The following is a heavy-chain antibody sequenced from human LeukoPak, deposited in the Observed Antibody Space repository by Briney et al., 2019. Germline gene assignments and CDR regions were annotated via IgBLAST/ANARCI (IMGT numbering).Heavy chain of an antibody. CDR2: IRYDGSNK. D-gene: IGHD3-10*01. V-gene: IGHV3-30*02. Sequence: GGSLRLSCAASGFTFSDYGVHWVRQAPGKGLEWVAFIRYDGSNKYYADSVKGRFTISRDNSKNTLYLQMNSLRAEDTAVYYCTKGGLLTVPGWFGDIKSLWVDYYGMDVWGQGTTVTVSS. CDR1: GFTFSDYG. J-gene: IGHJ6*02. CDR3: TKGGLLTVPGWFGDIKSLWVDYYGMDV.